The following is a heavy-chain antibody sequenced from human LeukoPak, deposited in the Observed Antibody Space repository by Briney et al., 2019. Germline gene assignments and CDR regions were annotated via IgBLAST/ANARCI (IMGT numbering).Heavy chain of an antibody. CDR2: INWNGGST. D-gene: IGHD4-4*01. V-gene: IGHV3-20*01. CDR3: AREITTVTTPHNWFDP. CDR1: GFTFDDYG. J-gene: IGHJ5*02. Sequence: GGSLRLSCAASGFTFDDYGMSWVRQAPGKGLEWVSGINWNGGSTGYADSVEGRFTISRDNAKNSLYLQMNSLRAEDTALYHCAREITTVTTPHNWFDPWGQGTLVTVSS.